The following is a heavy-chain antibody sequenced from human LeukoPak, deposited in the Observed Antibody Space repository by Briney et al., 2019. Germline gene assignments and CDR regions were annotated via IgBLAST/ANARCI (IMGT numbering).Heavy chain of an antibody. J-gene: IGHJ4*02. D-gene: IGHD3-22*01. CDR3: AREGYDSSGYYKTDY. CDR2: INSDGSST. V-gene: IGHV3-74*01. CDR1: GFTFSSYW. Sequence: PGGSLRLSCAASGFTFSSYWMHWVRHAPGKGLVWVSRINSDGSSTSYADSEKGRFTISRDNAKNTLYLQMNSLRAEDTAVYYCAREGYDSSGYYKTDYWGQGTLVTVSS.